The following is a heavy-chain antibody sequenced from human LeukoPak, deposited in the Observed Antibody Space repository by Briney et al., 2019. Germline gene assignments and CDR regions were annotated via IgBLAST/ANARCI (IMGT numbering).Heavy chain of an antibody. CDR1: GFTLSNAW. CDR3: TRGVQYRSSWRFINWFDP. V-gene: IGHV3-15*01. J-gene: IGHJ5*02. Sequence: PGGSLRLSCAASGFTLSNAWMSWVRQAPGKGLEWVGRIKTKTEGGTRDYAAPVKGRFTILRDESKNMLFLQMNSLKTEDTAVYYCTRGVQYRSSWRFINWFDPWGQGTLVTVSS. D-gene: IGHD6-13*01. CDR2: IKTKTEGGTR.